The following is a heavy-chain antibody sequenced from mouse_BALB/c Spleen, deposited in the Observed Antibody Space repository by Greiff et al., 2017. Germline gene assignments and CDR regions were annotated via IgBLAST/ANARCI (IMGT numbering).Heavy chain of an antibody. Sequence: EVQLVESGPGLVKPSHSLSLTCTVTGYSITSDYAWNWIRQFPGNKLEWMGYISYSGSTSYNPSLKSRISITRDTSKNQFFLQLNSVTTEDTATYYCARRGYYGSSCVDYWGQGTSVTVSS. CDR3: ARRGYYGSSCVDY. V-gene: IGHV3-2*02. D-gene: IGHD1-1*01. CDR2: ISYSGST. J-gene: IGHJ4*01. CDR1: GYSITSDYA.